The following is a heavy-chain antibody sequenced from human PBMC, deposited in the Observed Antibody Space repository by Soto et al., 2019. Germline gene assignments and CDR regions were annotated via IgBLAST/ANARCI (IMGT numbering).Heavy chain of an antibody. CDR2: IISNGRTI. CDR1: GFSLSTYE. J-gene: IGHJ6*02. CDR3: ARDFTGYAMDV. Sequence: EVRLVESGGGLVQPGGSLRLSCAASGFSLSTYEMNWVRQAPGKGLEWVSYIISNGRTIYYADSVKGRFTISRDNAKNSLYLQMNSLRAEDTSVYYCARDFTGYAMDVLGQGTTVTVSS. D-gene: IGHD2-2*01. V-gene: IGHV3-48*03.